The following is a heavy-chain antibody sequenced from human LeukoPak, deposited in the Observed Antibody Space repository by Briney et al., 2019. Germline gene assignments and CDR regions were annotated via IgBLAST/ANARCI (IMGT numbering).Heavy chain of an antibody. CDR2: IHHSGST. CDR3: ARTTEGGYTYGYFYYYYMDV. CDR1: NYSISYGYY. J-gene: IGHJ6*03. D-gene: IGHD5-18*01. V-gene: IGHV4-38-2*02. Sequence: PSETLSLTCTVSNYSISYGYYWGWIRQPPGKGLEWIGTIHHSGSTYYNPSLKSRVTISVDTSKNQFSLKLTSVTAADTAVYYCARTTEGGYTYGYFYYYYMDVWGKGTTVTISS.